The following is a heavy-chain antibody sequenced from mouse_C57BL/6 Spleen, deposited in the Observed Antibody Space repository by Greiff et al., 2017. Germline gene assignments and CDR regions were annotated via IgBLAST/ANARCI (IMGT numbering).Heavy chain of an antibody. CDR3: ARSRSSGGVAVDC. J-gene: IGHJ4*01. V-gene: IGHV1-63*01. CDR1: GYTFTNYW. D-gene: IGHD1-1*01. Sequence: QVHVKQSGAELVRPGTSVKMSCKASGYTFTNYWLGWAKQRPGHGLEWIGEIYPGGGYTNYNEKFKGKATLTADKSSSTAYMQLSSMTSEDAAIYYCARSRSSGGVAVDCWGQGTSVTVSS. CDR2: IYPGGGYT.